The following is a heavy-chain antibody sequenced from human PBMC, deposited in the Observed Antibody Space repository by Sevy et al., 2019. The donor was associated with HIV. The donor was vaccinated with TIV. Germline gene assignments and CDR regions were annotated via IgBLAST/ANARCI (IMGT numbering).Heavy chain of an antibody. CDR1: GYTFTDYY. J-gene: IGHJ4*01. CDR2: IDPNNGNS. Sequence: ASVKVSCKASGYTFTDYYMHWVRQAPGQGLEWMGWIDPNNGNSNSAQKFQGRLTLSSDMSISTAYMELSRLRSDDTAIYFCTRDDIYTHPWAFDWWSHGALVTVSS. D-gene: IGHD5-12*01. CDR3: TRDDIYTHPWAFDW. V-gene: IGHV1-2*02.